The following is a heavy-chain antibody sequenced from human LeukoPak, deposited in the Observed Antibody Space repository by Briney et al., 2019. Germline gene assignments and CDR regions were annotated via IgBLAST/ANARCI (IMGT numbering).Heavy chain of an antibody. CDR2: ISGHNGNT. V-gene: IGHV1-18*01. J-gene: IGHJ4*02. CDR1: GYTFTTYG. D-gene: IGHD3-9*01. Sequence: ASVKVSCKTSGYTFTTYGLSWVRQARGQGLEWMGWISGHNGNTNYAHKFQSRVSMTTDTPTRTAYMELKSLRSDDTAVYYCVLGDILTGYWAEYFPYWGQGTLVTVSS. CDR3: VLGDILTGYWAEYFPY.